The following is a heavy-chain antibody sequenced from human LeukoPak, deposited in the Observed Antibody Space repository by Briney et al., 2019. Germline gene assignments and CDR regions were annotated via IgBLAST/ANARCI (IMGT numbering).Heavy chain of an antibody. J-gene: IGHJ4*02. CDR2: IYYSGST. D-gene: IGHD4-11*01. CDR1: GGSISSYY. CDR3: ARERTTGREFDY. Sequence: SETLSLTCNVSGGSISSYYWSWIRQPPGKGLEWIGYIYYSGSTNYNPSLKSRVTISVDASKNQLSLKLSSVTAADTAVYYCARERTTGREFDYWGQGTLVTVSS. V-gene: IGHV4-59*01.